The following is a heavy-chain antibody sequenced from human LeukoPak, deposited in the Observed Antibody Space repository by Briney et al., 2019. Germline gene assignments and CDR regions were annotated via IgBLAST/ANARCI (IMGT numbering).Heavy chain of an antibody. CDR3: ARIFDSSGYPDDAFDI. Sequence: GGSLRLSCAASGFTFSSYEMNWVRQAPGKGLEWVSYISSSGSTMYYADSVKGRFTISRDNARNSLYLQMNSLRAEDTAVFYCARIFDSSGYPDDAFDIWGQGTMVTVSS. D-gene: IGHD3-22*01. CDR2: ISSSGSTM. J-gene: IGHJ3*02. CDR1: GFTFSSYE. V-gene: IGHV3-48*03.